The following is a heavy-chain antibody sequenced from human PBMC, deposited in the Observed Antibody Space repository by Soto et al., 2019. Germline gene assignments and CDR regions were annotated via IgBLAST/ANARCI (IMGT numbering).Heavy chain of an antibody. V-gene: IGHV3-23*01. D-gene: IGHD6-6*01. Sequence: PGWSLRLCCAASGFTVSDYVMTWVRQAPGKGLEWVSSLAGWGDATYYADSVRGRFTISRDNSKNTLYVQLNSLRVEDTGIYYCAKGSASARPYYFDSWGQGTLVTVSS. J-gene: IGHJ4*02. CDR3: AKGSASARPYYFDS. CDR1: GFTVSDYV. CDR2: LAGWGDAT.